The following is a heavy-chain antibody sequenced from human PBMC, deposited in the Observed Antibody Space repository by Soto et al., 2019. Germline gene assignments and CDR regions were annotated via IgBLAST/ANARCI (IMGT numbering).Heavy chain of an antibody. CDR3: ARDRLVIKGAPFWFDP. D-gene: IGHD3-9*01. CDR2: INPSGGST. Sequence: QVQLVQSGAEVKKPGASVKVSCKASGYTFTSYYMHWVRQAPGQGLEWMGIINPSGGSTSYAQKFQGRVTMTRDTSTSTVYMELSSRRSEDTAVYYCARDRLVIKGAPFWFDPWGQGTLVTVSS. J-gene: IGHJ5*02. CDR1: GYTFTSYY. V-gene: IGHV1-46*01.